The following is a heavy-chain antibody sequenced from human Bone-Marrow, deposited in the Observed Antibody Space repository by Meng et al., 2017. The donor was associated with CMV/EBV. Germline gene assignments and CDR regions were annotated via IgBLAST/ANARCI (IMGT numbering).Heavy chain of an antibody. V-gene: IGHV3-23*03. D-gene: IGHD1-7*01. Sequence: SCKASGYTFSSYAMSWVRQAPGKGLEWVSVIYSGGSSTYYADSVKGRFTISRDNSKNTLYLQMNSLRAEDTAVYYCAKGHNWNYAGYFASMCQGTLVTVAS. CDR3: AKGHNWNYAGYFAS. J-gene: IGHJ4*02. CDR1: GYTFSSYA. CDR2: IYSGGSST.